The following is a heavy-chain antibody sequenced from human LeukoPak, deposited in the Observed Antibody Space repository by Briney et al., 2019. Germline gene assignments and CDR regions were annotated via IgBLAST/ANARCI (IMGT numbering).Heavy chain of an antibody. CDR2: ISSSCSTI. J-gene: IGHJ4*02. CDR3: ARGPYSGSPRDSDY. V-gene: IGHV3-48*04. Sequence: GGSLRLSCAASGFTFSSYSMNWVRQAPGKGLEWVSYISSSCSTIYYADSVKGRFTTSRDNAKNSLYLQMNSLRAEDTAVYYCARGPYSGSPRDSDYWGQGTLVTVSS. D-gene: IGHD1-26*01. CDR1: GFTFSSYS.